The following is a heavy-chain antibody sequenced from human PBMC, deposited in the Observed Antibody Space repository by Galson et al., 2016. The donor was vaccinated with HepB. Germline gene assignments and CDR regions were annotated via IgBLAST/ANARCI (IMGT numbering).Heavy chain of an antibody. CDR3: AKDLGKRVGTIAY. D-gene: IGHD3-10*01. V-gene: IGHV3-9*01. CDR1: GFTFGNYA. J-gene: IGHJ4*02. Sequence: SLRLSCAASGFTFGNYAMHWVRQPPGKGLEWVSGISWNTGNKVYADSVRDRFTISRDNAKSSLYLQMNSLRAEDTALYYCAKDLGKRVGTIAYWGQGALVTVSS. CDR2: ISWNTGNK.